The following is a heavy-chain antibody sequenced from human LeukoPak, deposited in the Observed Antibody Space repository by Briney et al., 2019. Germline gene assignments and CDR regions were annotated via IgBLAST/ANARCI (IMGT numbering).Heavy chain of an antibody. CDR1: GYTFTSYD. Sequence: ASVNVSCKASGYTFTSYDINWVRQATGQGLEWMGWMNPNSGNTGYAQKFQGRVTMTRNTSISTAYMELSSLRSEDTAVYYCARGRARGDYNWFDPWGQGTLVTVSS. J-gene: IGHJ5*02. CDR2: MNPNSGNT. CDR3: ARGRARGDYNWFDP. D-gene: IGHD2-21*02. V-gene: IGHV1-8*01.